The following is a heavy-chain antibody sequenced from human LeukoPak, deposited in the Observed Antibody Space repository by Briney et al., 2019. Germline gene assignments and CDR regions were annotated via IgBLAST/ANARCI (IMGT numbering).Heavy chain of an antibody. CDR3: ARDARYCSSPNCYQYFDY. CDR2: ISSSSSYI. Sequence: GGSLRLSCSASGFTFSSYSMNWVRQAPGKGLEWVSSISSSSSYIYYADSVKGRFTISRDNAKNSLYLQMNSLRAEDTAVYYCARDARYCSSPNCYQYFDYWGQGTLVTVSS. CDR1: GFTFSSYS. D-gene: IGHD2-2*01. J-gene: IGHJ4*02. V-gene: IGHV3-21*01.